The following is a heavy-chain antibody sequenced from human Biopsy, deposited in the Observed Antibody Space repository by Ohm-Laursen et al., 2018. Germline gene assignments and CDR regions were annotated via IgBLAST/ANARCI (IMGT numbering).Heavy chain of an antibody. CDR2: IFNSANT. J-gene: IGHJ5*02. D-gene: IGHD3-22*01. CDR3: ARGDYFDSNGYFWFDP. V-gene: IGHV4-31*01. CDR1: GGSISSGGSY. Sequence: SQTLSLTCTVSGGSISSGGSYWSWTRQRPGKGLEWIGYIFNSANTYYNPSLKNFITISGDTSKNQFSLKLNSVTAADTAVYYCARGDYFDSNGYFWFDPWGQGTLVTVSS.